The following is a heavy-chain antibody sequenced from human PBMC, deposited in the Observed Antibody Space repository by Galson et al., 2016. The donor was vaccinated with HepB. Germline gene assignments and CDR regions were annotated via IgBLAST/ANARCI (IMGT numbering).Heavy chain of an antibody. CDR2: VYYSGST. CDR1: GDSISSSSYY. CDR3: ARDSRSHGMAAADP. D-gene: IGHD6-13*01. J-gene: IGHJ5*02. Sequence: SETLSLTCAVPGDSISSSSYYWGWIRQPPGKGLEWIGSVYYSGSTFYNPSVQSRVTISVDTSKNQFSLKLSSVTAADTAVYYCARDSRSHGMAAADPWGQGTLVTVSS. V-gene: IGHV4-39*07.